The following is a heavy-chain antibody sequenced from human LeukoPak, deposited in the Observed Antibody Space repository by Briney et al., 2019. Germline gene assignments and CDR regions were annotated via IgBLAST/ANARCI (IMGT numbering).Heavy chain of an antibody. D-gene: IGHD3-9*01. Sequence: GGSLRLSCAASAFTVSSNYMSWVRQDPGKGLEWVSVIYSGGSTYYADSVKGRFTISRDNSKNTLCLQMNSLRAEDTAVYYCARSTGYYSSFDYWGQGTLVTVSS. CDR1: AFTVSSNY. V-gene: IGHV3-66*01. CDR3: ARSTGYYSSFDY. CDR2: IYSGGST. J-gene: IGHJ4*02.